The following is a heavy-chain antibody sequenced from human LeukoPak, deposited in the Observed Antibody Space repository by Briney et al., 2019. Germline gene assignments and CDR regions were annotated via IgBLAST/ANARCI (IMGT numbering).Heavy chain of an antibody. CDR2: IHHSGST. CDR3: ARGDLGEVRHYYFDY. CDR1: VESFSGYY. Sequence: PSETLSLTCAVYVESFSGYYWSWIRQPPGKGLEWIGEIHHSGSTNYNPSLKSRVTISVDTSKNQFSLNLSSVTAADTAVYYCARGDLGEVRHYYFDYWGQGTLVTVSS. J-gene: IGHJ4*02. V-gene: IGHV4-34*01. D-gene: IGHD3-10*01.